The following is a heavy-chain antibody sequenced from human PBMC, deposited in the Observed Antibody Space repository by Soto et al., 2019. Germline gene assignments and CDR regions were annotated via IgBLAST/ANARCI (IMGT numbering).Heavy chain of an antibody. D-gene: IGHD5-18*01. CDR2: IKQDGSER. CDR1: GFTFSSHW. Sequence: TGGSLRLSCAASGFTFSSHWMTWVRQAPGKGLEWVANIKQDGSERYYVDSVKGRFSISRDNAESSLFLQMTGLRAEDTAVYYCAREDTYGLYVDYWGQGTLVTVSS. V-gene: IGHV3-7*01. CDR3: AREDTYGLYVDY. J-gene: IGHJ4*02.